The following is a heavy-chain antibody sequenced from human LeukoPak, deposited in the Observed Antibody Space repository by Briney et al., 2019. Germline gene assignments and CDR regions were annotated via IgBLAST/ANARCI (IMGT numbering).Heavy chain of an antibody. J-gene: IGHJ6*03. V-gene: IGHV4-34*01. D-gene: IGHD2-21*02. CDR1: GGSFSGYY. Sequence: SETLSLTCAVYGGSFSGYYWSWIRQPPGKGLEWIGEINHSGSTNYNPSLKSRVTISVDTSKNQFSLKLSSVTAADTAVYYCASSVGVTAALYYYYYMDVWGKGTTVTISS. CDR2: INHSGST. CDR3: ASSVGVTAALYYYYYMDV.